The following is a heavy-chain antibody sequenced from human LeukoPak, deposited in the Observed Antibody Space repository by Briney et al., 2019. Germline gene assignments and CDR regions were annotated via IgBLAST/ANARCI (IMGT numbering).Heavy chain of an antibody. D-gene: IGHD3-10*01. CDR2: IYYSGST. CDR3: ASHFPWEDSKTYYYGSGSPDY. Sequence: SETLSLTCTVSGGSISSGGYYWSWIRQHPGKGLEWIGYIYYSGSTYYNPSLKSRVTISVDTSKNQFSLKLSSVTAADTAVYYCASHFPWEDSKTYYYGSGSPDYWGQGTLVTVSS. CDR1: GGSISSGGYY. J-gene: IGHJ4*02. V-gene: IGHV4-31*03.